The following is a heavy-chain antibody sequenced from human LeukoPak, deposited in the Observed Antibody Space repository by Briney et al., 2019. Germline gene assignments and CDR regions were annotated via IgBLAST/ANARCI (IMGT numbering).Heavy chain of an antibody. Sequence: GSLRLSCAASGFTFRNYWMGWVRQPPGKGLEWIGEINHSGSTNYNPSLKSRVTISVDTSKNQFSLKLSSVTAADTAVYYCARRRPYGDYPPDYWGQGTLVTVSS. V-gene: IGHV4-34*01. CDR2: INHSGST. CDR3: ARRRPYGDYPPDY. J-gene: IGHJ4*02. CDR1: GFTFRNYW. D-gene: IGHD4-17*01.